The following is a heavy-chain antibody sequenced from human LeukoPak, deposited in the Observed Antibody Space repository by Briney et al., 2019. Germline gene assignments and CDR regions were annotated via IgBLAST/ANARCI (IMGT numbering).Heavy chain of an antibody. J-gene: IGHJ3*02. V-gene: IGHV3-48*02. CDR2: ISATSSAV. Sequence: PGGSLRLSCTASGFIFSSYSMNWLRQAPGKGLEWVSYISATSSAVYYTDSVKGRFTITRDNAKNSLYLQMNSLRDEDTAVYYCAGDVKATIAVVPDASDIWGQGTMVTVSS. CDR1: GFIFSSYS. CDR3: AGDVKATIAVVPDASDI. D-gene: IGHD6-19*01.